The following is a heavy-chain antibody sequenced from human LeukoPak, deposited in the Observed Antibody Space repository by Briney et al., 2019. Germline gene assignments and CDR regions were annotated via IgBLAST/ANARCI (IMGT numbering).Heavy chain of an antibody. CDR1: GFTFSSYS. D-gene: IGHD3-22*01. CDR2: ISSSSYI. Sequence: GGSLRLSCAASGFTFSSYSMNWVRQAPGKGLEWVSSISSSSYIYYADSVKDRFTISRDNAKNSLYLQINSLSAEDTAVYYCARDRLSPHLYYYDSSGLNYWGQGTLVTVSS. V-gene: IGHV3-21*01. CDR3: ARDRLSPHLYYYDSSGLNY. J-gene: IGHJ4*02.